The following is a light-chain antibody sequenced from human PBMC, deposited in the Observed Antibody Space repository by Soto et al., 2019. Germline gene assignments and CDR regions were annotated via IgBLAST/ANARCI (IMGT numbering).Light chain of an antibody. V-gene: IGKV3-20*01. Sequence: EIVLTQSPGTLSLSPVERATLSCRASQSVSSTSLAWYQQKPGQAPSLLIYGASSRATGIPERFSGSGSGTDFTLTISRLEPEDFAVYYCHQYGSSPRTFGQGTKVDIK. CDR1: QSVSSTS. CDR2: GAS. J-gene: IGKJ1*01. CDR3: HQYGSSPRT.